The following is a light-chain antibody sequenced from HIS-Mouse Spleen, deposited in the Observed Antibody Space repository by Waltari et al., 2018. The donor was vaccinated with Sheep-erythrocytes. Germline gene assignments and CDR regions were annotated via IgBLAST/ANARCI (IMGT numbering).Light chain of an antibody. CDR2: QDS. V-gene: IGLV3-1*01. Sequence: SYELTPPPSVSVSPGQTASITCSADQSGDQYACWYQQKPGQSPVLVIYQDSKRPSGIPERFSGSNSGNTATLTISGTQAMDEADYYCQAWDSSTVVFGGGTKLTVL. CDR3: QAWDSSTVV. J-gene: IGLJ2*01. CDR1: QSGDQY.